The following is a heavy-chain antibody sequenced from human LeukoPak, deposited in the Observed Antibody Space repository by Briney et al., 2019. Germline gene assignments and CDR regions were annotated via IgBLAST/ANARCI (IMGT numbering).Heavy chain of an antibody. CDR3: ARWAATYAFDI. D-gene: IGHD2-15*01. CDR2: ISSGGHYI. J-gene: IGHJ3*02. V-gene: IGHV3-21*01. CDR1: GFTFSDYS. Sequence: GGSLRLSCAASGFTFSDYSMNWVRQAPGKGLEWVSSISSGGHYIYYPRSVKGRFTISRDNAKRSLYLQMNSLRAEDTAVYYCARWAATYAFDIWGQGTMVTVSS.